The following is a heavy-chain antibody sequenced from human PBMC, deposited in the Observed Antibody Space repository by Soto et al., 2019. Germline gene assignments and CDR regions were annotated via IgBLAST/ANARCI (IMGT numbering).Heavy chain of an antibody. D-gene: IGHD1-1*01. V-gene: IGHV3-30*18. CDR3: AKVAGTPRGGDWFDP. J-gene: IGHJ5*02. Sequence: WGSLLLPCVPSVFTFSNYVMRSVRQAPGKGLEWVAVISSDGSNKYYADSVKGRFNISRDNSKNTLYLKMNSLRNEDTAVYYCAKVAGTPRGGDWFDPWGQGTLVTVSS. CDR2: ISSDGSNK. CDR1: VFTFSNYV.